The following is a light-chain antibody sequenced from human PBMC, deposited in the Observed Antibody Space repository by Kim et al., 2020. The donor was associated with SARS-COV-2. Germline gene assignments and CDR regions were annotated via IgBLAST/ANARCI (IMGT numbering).Light chain of an antibody. CDR3: QQYGRSLLT. CDR2: DAS. Sequence: EIVLTQSPGTLSLSPGERATLSCRASQSVASSYLAWYQQKPGQAPKLLIYDASRRATGIPDRFSGRGSGTDFTLTISRLEPEDFAVYYCQQYGRSLLTFGGGTKVDIK. V-gene: IGKV3-20*01. CDR1: QSVASSY. J-gene: IGKJ4*01.